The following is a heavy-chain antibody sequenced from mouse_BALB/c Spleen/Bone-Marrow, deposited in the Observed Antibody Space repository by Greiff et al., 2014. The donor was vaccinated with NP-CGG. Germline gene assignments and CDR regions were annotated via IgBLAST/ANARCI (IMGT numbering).Heavy chain of an antibody. CDR3: AFYYYGSSLFAY. J-gene: IGHJ3*01. Sequence: VQLQQPGAELVKPGASVKLSCTASGFNIKDTYMHWVKQRPEQGLEWIGRIDPANGSTKYDPKFQGKATITADTSSNTAYLQLSSLTSEDTAVYYCAFYYYGSSLFAYWGQGTLVTVAA. D-gene: IGHD1-1*01. CDR2: IDPANGST. V-gene: IGHV14-3*02. CDR1: GFNIKDTY.